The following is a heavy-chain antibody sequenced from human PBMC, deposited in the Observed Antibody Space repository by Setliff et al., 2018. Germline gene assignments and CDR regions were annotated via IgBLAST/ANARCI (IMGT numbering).Heavy chain of an antibody. CDR3: ARHGLQFLEWLSAFDY. CDR1: GYSISSGYY. J-gene: IGHJ4*02. V-gene: IGHV4-38-2*01. Sequence: PSETLSLTCAVSGYSISSGYYWGWIQQPPGKGLEWIGNIYHSGSTYYNPPLKSRFTISVDTSKNQFSLKLTSVTAADTAVYYCARHGLQFLEWLSAFDYWGQGTLVTVSS. D-gene: IGHD3-3*01. CDR2: IYHSGST.